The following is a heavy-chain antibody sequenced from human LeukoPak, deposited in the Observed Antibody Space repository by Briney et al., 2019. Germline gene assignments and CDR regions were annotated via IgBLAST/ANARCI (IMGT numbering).Heavy chain of an antibody. D-gene: IGHD1-26*01. CDR1: GFTFDDYA. CDR2: ISWNSGSI. V-gene: IGHV3-9*01. Sequence: GGSLRLSCAASGFTFDDYAMHWVRQAPGKGLEWVSGISWNSGSIGYADSVKGRFTISRDNAKNSLYLQMNSLRAEDTALYYCARAFSGRPYFDYWGQGTLVTVSS. CDR3: ARAFSGRPYFDY. J-gene: IGHJ4*02.